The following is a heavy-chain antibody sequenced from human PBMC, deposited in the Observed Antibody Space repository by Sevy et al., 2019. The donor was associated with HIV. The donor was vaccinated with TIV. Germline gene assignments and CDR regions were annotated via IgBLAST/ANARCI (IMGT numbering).Heavy chain of an antibody. D-gene: IGHD6-19*01. J-gene: IGHJ6*03. V-gene: IGHV3-33*06. Sequence: GGSLRLSCAASGFTFSSYGMHWVRQAPGKGLEWVAVIWYDGSNKYYADSVKGRFTISRDNSKNTLYLQMNSLRAEDTAVYYCAKVGTRSGWYRYYYYYMDVWGKGTTVTVSS. CDR2: IWYDGSNK. CDR1: GFTFSSYG. CDR3: AKVGTRSGWYRYYYYYMDV.